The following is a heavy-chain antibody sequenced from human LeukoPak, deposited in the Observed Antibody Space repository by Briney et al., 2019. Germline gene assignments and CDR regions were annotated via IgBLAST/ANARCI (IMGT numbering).Heavy chain of an antibody. CDR1: GGSIGSYY. J-gene: IGHJ3*01. V-gene: IGHV4-59*08. Sequence: SETLSLTCTVSGGSIGSYYWSWIRQPPGKGVECIGYIYHSGTTNYNPSLKSRVTISADTSKNQFSLKLTSVTAADTAIYYCARQRDYADYLDAFDVWGQGTMVTVSS. CDR2: IYHSGTT. CDR3: ARQRDYADYLDAFDV. D-gene: IGHD4-17*01.